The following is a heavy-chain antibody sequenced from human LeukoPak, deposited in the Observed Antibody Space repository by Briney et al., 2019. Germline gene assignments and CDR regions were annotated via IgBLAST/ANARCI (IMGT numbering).Heavy chain of an antibody. CDR1: GFTFSSYA. CDR3: ARDGRAYSSSWYYVY. D-gene: IGHD6-13*01. CDR2: ISGSGGST. J-gene: IGHJ4*02. Sequence: GGSLRLSCAASGFTFSSYAMSWVRQAPGKGLEWVSAISGSGGSTYYADSVKGRFTISRDNSKNTLYLQMNSLRAEDTAVYYCARDGRAYSSSWYYVYWGQGTLVTVSS. V-gene: IGHV3-23*01.